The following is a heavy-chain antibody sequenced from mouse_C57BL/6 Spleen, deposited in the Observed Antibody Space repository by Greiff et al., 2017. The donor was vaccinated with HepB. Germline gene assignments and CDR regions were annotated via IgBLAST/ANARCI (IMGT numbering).Heavy chain of an antibody. CDR2: IYPGSGNT. J-gene: IGHJ2*01. CDR1: GYSFTSYY. D-gene: IGHD2-5*01. CDR3: SYYSKGYFDY. Sequence: QVQLQQSGPKLVKPGASVKISCKASGYSFTSYYIHWVKQRPGQGLEWIGWIYPGSGNTKYNEKFKGKATLTADTSSSTAYMQLSSLTSEDSAVYYCSYYSKGYFDYWGQGTTLTVSS. V-gene: IGHV1-66*01.